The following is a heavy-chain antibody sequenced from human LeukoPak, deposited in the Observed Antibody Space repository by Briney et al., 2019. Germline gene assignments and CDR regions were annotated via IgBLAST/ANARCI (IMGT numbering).Heavy chain of an antibody. CDR3: AADRAGSYLRFVY. J-gene: IGHJ4*02. Sequence: TSVTVSCKSSGFTFTSSVVQWVRQARGQRLEWIGWIVVGSGNTNYAQKFQERVTITRDMSTSTAYMELSSLRFEDTAVYYCAADRAGSYLRFVYWGQGTPVTVSS. D-gene: IGHD3-10*01. CDR2: IVVGSGNT. CDR1: GFTFTSSV. V-gene: IGHV1-58*01.